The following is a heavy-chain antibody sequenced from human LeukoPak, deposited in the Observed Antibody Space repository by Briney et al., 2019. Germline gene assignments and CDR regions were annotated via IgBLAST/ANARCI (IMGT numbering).Heavy chain of an antibody. D-gene: IGHD2-21*01. CDR3: ARGSRDVYFDY. V-gene: IGHV3-66*02. Sequence: GSLRLSCAASGFTVSSNFMSWVRQAPGKGLEWVSVIYSGGSTYYADSVKGRFTISGANSKNTLYLQMNSLRPEDTAVYYCARGSRDVYFDYWGQGTLVTVSS. CDR2: IYSGGST. CDR1: GFTVSSNF. J-gene: IGHJ4*02.